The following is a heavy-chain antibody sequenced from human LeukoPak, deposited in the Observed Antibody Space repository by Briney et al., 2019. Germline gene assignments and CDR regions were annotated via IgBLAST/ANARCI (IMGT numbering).Heavy chain of an antibody. V-gene: IGHV3-48*01. D-gene: IGHD3-10*01. CDR1: GFTFSSYS. CDR2: ISSSSSTK. Sequence: GGSLRLSCAASGFTFSSYSMNWVRQAPGKGLEWVPYISSSSSTKNYADSVKGRFTISRDNAKNSLYLQMNSLRAEDTAVYYCARRGGEMVFDYWGQGTLVTVSS. J-gene: IGHJ4*02. CDR3: ARRGGEMVFDY.